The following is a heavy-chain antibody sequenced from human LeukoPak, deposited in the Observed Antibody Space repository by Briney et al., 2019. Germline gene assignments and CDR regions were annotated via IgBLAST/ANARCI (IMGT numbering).Heavy chain of an antibody. D-gene: IGHD6-19*01. J-gene: IGHJ4*02. Sequence: PGGSLRLSCAASGFTFSNYWMHWVRQAPGKGLVWVSRINSDGRSTPYADSVKGRFTISRDNAKNTLYLQMNSLRAEDTAVYYCASPAPYSSGWYCFDYWGQGTLITVSS. CDR1: GFTFSNYW. CDR2: INSDGRST. V-gene: IGHV3-74*01. CDR3: ASPAPYSSGWYCFDY.